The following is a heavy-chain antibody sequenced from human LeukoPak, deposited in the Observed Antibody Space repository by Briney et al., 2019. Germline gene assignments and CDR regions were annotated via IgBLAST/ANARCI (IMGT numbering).Heavy chain of an antibody. CDR1: GFRFSSYS. CDR3: ARVVGPYGDNIMLAYFDY. D-gene: IGHD4-17*01. J-gene: IGHJ4*02. V-gene: IGHV3-48*01. Sequence: PGGSLRLSCEVSGFRFSSYSMSWVRQAPGKGLEGISYMSSGGSTVYSADSVKGRFIISRENAKSSLHLQLNSLRADDTALYFCARVVGPYGDNIMLAYFDYWGPGTLVTVSS. CDR2: MSSGGSTV.